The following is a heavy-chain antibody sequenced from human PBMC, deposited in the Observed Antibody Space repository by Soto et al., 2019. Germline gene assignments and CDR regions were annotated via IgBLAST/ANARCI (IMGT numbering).Heavy chain of an antibody. CDR3: ARETYYYYMDV. CDR2: IYYSGST. CDR1: GGSISSSSYH. V-gene: IGHV4-39*07. Sequence: PSETLSLTCTVSGGSISSSSYHWGWIRQPPGKGLEWIGSIYYSGSTYYNPSLKSRVTISVDTSKNQFSLKLSSVTAADTAVYYCARETYYYYMDVWGKGTTVTVSS. J-gene: IGHJ6*03.